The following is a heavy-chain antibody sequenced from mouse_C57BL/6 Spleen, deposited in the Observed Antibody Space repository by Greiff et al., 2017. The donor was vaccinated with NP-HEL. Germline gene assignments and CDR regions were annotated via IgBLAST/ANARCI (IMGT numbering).Heavy chain of an antibody. CDR3: ARMGRTAPFYYAMDY. CDR1: GYTFTSYW. CDR2: IYPSDSET. J-gene: IGHJ4*01. V-gene: IGHV1-61*01. Sequence: QVQLQQPGAELVRPGSSVKLSCKASGYTFTSYWMDWVKQRPGQGLEWIGNIYPSDSETHYNQKFKDKATLTVDKSSSTAYMQLSSLTSEDSAVYYCARMGRTAPFYYAMDYWGQGTSVTVSS. D-gene: IGHD3-3*01.